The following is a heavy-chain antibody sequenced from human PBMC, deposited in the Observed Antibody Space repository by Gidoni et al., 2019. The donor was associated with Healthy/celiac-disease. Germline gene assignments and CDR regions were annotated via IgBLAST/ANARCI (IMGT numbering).Heavy chain of an antibody. CDR1: GFTFRSYW. Sequence: EVQLVESGGGLVPPGGSLRLSCAASGFTFRSYWMHWVRQAPGKGLVWVARIKSEGSSTSYADSVKGRFTIARDNAKNTLYLQMNSLRAEDTAVYYCARDHHYGPGVSDDAFDIWGQGTMVTVSS. J-gene: IGHJ3*02. CDR3: ARDHHYGPGVSDDAFDI. CDR2: IKSEGSST. D-gene: IGHD4-17*01. V-gene: IGHV3-74*01.